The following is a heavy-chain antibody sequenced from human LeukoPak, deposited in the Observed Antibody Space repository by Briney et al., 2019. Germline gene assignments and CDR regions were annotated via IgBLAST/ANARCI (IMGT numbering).Heavy chain of an antibody. CDR1: GFTFSTYA. D-gene: IGHD4-17*01. J-gene: IGHJ4*02. V-gene: IGHV3-30-3*01. Sequence: GGSLRLSCAASGFTFSTYAIHWVRQAPGTGLEWVAVISYDGSNKYSADSVKGRLTISRDNSKNMLYLQMNSLRAEDTAVYYSATGDLYGDYVILSWGQGTLVTVSS. CDR3: ATGDLYGDYVILS. CDR2: ISYDGSNK.